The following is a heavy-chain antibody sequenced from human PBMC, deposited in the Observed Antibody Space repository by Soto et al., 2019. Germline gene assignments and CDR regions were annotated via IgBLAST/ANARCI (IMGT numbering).Heavy chain of an antibody. V-gene: IGHV4-34*01. CDR3: ARLVGARSTVTTGYYFDY. Sequence: PSETLSLTCAVYGGSFSGYYWSWIRQPPGKGLEWIGEINHSGSTNYNPSLKSRVTISVDTSKNQFSLKLSSVTAADTAVYYCARLVGARSTVTTGYYFDYWGQGTLVTVSS. CDR1: GGSFSGYY. CDR2: INHSGST. D-gene: IGHD4-17*01. J-gene: IGHJ4*02.